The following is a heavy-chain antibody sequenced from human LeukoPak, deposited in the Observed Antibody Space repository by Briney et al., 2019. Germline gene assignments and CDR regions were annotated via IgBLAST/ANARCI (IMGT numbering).Heavy chain of an antibody. CDR1: GFTFSNAW. D-gene: IGHD6-19*01. CDR3: TTDGGIAVRPLFDY. Sequence: GGSLRLSCAASGFTFSNAWMSWVRQAPGKGLEWVGHIKGKTDGGTTHYAAPVKGRFIISRDDSKNTLYLQMNSLRTEDTAVYYCTTDGGIAVRPLFDYWGQGTLATVSS. J-gene: IGHJ4*02. V-gene: IGHV3-15*01. CDR2: IKGKTDGGTT.